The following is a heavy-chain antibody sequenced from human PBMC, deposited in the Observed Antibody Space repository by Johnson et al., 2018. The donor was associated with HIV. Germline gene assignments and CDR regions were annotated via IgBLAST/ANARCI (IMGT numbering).Heavy chain of an antibody. CDR1: GFTFSSYA. Sequence: QVQLVESGGGVVQPGRSMRLSCAASGFTFSSYAMHWVRQAPGKGLEWVAVLSYDGSNKYYADSVKGRFTISRDNSKNTLYLQMNRLRAEDTAVYYCARGTRERCVFDAWVSHSGGMRDAFDIWGQGTMVTVSS. CDR3: ARGTRERCVFDAWVSHSGGMRDAFDI. V-gene: IGHV3-30-3*01. D-gene: IGHD3-10*02. J-gene: IGHJ3*02. CDR2: LSYDGSNK.